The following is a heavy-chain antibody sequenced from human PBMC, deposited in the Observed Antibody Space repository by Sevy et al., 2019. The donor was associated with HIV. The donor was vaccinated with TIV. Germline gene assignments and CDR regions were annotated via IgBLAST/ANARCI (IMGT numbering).Heavy chain of an antibody. J-gene: IGHJ4*02. CDR2: IKQDGSEK. CDR3: AREEGASRDFFDY. Sequence: GGSLRLSCAASGFTFSSHAMHWVRQAPGKGLEWVANIKQDGSEKYYVDSVRGRFTISGDNAKNSLYLQMNSLRAEDTAVYYCAREEGASRDFFDYWGQGTLVTVSS. V-gene: IGHV3-7*01. D-gene: IGHD1-26*01. CDR1: GFTFSSHA.